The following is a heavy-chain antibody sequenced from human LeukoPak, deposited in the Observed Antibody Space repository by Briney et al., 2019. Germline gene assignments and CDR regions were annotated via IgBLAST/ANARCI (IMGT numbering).Heavy chain of an antibody. Sequence: PSETLSLTCAVYGGSFSGYYWGWIRQPPGKGLEWIGSIYYSGSTYYNPSLKSRVTISVDTSKNQLSLKLSSVTAADTAVYYCARITMIVVGDAFDIWGQGTMVSVSS. V-gene: IGHV4-34*01. CDR1: GGSFSGYY. CDR3: ARITMIVVGDAFDI. D-gene: IGHD3-22*01. CDR2: IYYSGST. J-gene: IGHJ3*02.